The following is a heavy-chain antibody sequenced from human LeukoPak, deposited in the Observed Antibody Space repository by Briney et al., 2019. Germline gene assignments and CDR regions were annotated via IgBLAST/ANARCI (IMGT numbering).Heavy chain of an antibody. CDR3: ARDGYGVGSGSFFDY. V-gene: IGHV4-34*01. D-gene: IGHD3-10*01. Sequence: SETLSLTCAVYGGSFSGYNWTWIRQPPGKGLEWIGEINHSGSTNYNPSLKSRVTISVDTSKNQFSLKLSPVTAADTAVYYCARDGYGVGSGSFFDYWGQGTLVTVSS. CDR2: INHSGST. J-gene: IGHJ4*02. CDR1: GGSFSGYN.